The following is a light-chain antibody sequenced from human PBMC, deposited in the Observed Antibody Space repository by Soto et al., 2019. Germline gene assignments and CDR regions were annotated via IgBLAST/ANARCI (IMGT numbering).Light chain of an antibody. CDR2: GVR. Sequence: QSVRTQPASLSGSPGQSITISCTGTTSDVSIYNYVSWYQQHPGKAPKLMIYGVRNRPSGVSNRFSGAKSGHTASLTISGLQVEDEADYYCCSYTSSTNDVFGPGTKVTVL. J-gene: IGLJ1*01. CDR1: TSDVSIYNY. V-gene: IGLV2-14*01. CDR3: CSYTSSTNDV.